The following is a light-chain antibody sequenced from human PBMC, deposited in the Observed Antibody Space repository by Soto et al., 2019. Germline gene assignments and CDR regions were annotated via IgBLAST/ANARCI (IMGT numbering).Light chain of an antibody. CDR2: KAS. J-gene: IGKJ2*01. Sequence: DIQMTQSPSTLSASVGDRVTITCRASQSISSWLAWYQQKPGKAPKLLIYKASTLESGVPARFSGSGSGTEFTLNISSLQPDDFATYYCQQYYTSSGYTFGQGTNLEIK. CDR1: QSISSW. V-gene: IGKV1-5*03. CDR3: QQYYTSSGYT.